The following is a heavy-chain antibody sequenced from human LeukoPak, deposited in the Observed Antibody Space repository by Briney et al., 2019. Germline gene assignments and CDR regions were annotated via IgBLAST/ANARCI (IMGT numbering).Heavy chain of an antibody. D-gene: IGHD3-22*01. CDR3: AKPLSDNYYDSSGYPDY. CDR2: ISGSGGST. Sequence: GGSLRLSCAASGFTFSSYAMSWVRQAPGKGLEWVSAISGSGGSTYYADSVKGRFTISRDNSKNTLYLQMNSLRAEDTAVYYCAKPLSDNYYDSSGYPDYWGQGTLVTVSS. V-gene: IGHV3-23*01. J-gene: IGHJ4*02. CDR1: GFTFSSYA.